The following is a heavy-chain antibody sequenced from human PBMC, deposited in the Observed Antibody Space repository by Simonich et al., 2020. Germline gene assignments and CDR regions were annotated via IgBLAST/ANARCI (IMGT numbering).Heavy chain of an antibody. V-gene: IGHV1-2*02. D-gene: IGHD2-2*01. J-gene: IGHJ3*02. CDR3: ARDTFLGYCSSTSCYDAFDI. Sequence: QVQLVQSGAEVKKPGASVKVSCKASGYTFTGYYMHWVRQAPGKGLEGMGGSNTTRGGKNYAKRFKGRVTMTRDTYISTAYMELSRLRSDDTAVYYCARDTFLGYCSSTSCYDAFDIWGQGTMVTVSS. CDR1: GYTFTGYY. CDR2: SNTTRGGK.